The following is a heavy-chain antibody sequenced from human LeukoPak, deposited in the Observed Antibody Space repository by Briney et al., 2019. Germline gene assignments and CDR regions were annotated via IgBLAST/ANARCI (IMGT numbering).Heavy chain of an antibody. J-gene: IGHJ4*02. CDR1: GYTFTNYG. V-gene: IGHV1-18*04. Sequence: ASVKVSCKASGYTFTNYGISWVRQAPGQGLEWMSWISANNGEIRYAQNFQGRVTMTTDTSTTTAYMELRSLRSDDTAVYYCARVRLHGYFDYWGQGTLVTVSS. CDR2: ISANNGEI. CDR3: ARVRLHGYFDY.